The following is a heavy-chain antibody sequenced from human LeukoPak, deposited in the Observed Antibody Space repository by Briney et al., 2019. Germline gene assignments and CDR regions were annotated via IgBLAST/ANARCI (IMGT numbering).Heavy chain of an antibody. CDR3: AKDRWANYFDY. V-gene: IGHV3-23*01. J-gene: IGHJ4*02. CDR2: ISSNGGNT. Sequence: GGSLRLSCAASGFTFSSFAMSWVRQAPGKGLEWVSDISSNGGNTYYADSVKGRFTISRDNSKNTLYLQMNSLRAEDTAVYYCAKDRWANYFDYWGQGTLVTVSS. D-gene: IGHD4-23*01. CDR1: GFTFSSFA.